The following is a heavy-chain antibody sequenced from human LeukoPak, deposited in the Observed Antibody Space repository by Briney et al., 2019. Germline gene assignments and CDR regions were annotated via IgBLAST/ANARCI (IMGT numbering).Heavy chain of an antibody. J-gene: IGHJ4*02. Sequence: GGSLRLSCAASGFTFSTYAMSWVRQAPGKGLEWVSAISGDDGSTYYADSLKGRFTISRDNSKNTLYLQMNSLRAEDTAVYYWAKRRGGAVAGTSFDYWGQGTLVTVSS. CDR2: ISGDDGST. CDR3: AKRRGGAVAGTSFDY. CDR1: GFTFSTYA. V-gene: IGHV3-23*01. D-gene: IGHD6-19*01.